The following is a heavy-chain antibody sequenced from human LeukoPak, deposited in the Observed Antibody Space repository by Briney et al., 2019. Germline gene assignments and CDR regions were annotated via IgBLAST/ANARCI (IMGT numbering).Heavy chain of an antibody. CDR2: ISGSGGST. Sequence: GGSLRLSCAAPGFTFTSYAMSGVRQAPGRGLGWVSAISGSGGSTYYADSVKGRFTISRDNSKNTLYLQMNSLRAEDTAVYYCAKEGDLNYYYYMDVWGKGTTVTVSS. CDR3: AKEGDLNYYYYMDV. D-gene: IGHD2-21*02. CDR1: GFTFTSYA. V-gene: IGHV3-23*01. J-gene: IGHJ6*03.